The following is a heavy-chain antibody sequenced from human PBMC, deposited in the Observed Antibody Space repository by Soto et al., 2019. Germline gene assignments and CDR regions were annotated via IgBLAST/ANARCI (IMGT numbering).Heavy chain of an antibody. D-gene: IGHD6-19*01. CDR3: ARSKYGSAWTLDY. V-gene: IGHV2-5*02. J-gene: IGHJ4*02. CDR1: GFSLSTSAVG. CDR2: IDWDDDK. Sequence: QITLKESGPTLVKPTQTLTVTCTFSGFSLSTSAVGVGWIRQPPGKALEWLAIIDWDDDKHYSPSLKSRLVITKVTSKNQVVLTMTNMDPVDTATYYCARSKYGSAWTLDYWGQGTLVTVSS.